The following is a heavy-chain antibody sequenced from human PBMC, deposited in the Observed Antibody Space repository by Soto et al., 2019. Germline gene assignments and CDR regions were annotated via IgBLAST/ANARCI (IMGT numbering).Heavy chain of an antibody. CDR2: IYYSGST. Sequence: SETLSLTCTVSGGSVSSGTYYWSWIRQPPGKGLEWIGYIYYSGSTTYNPSLKSRVTISADTSKNQFSLKLSSVTAADTAVYFCATFARGSGSFDYWGQGTLVTIS. V-gene: IGHV4-61*01. J-gene: IGHJ4*02. CDR3: ATFARGSGSFDY. D-gene: IGHD3-22*01. CDR1: GGSVSSGTYY.